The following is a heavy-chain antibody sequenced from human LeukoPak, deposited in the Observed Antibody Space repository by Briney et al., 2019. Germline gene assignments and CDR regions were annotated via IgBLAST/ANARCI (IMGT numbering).Heavy chain of an antibody. Sequence: SETLSLTCTVSGGSISSYYWSWIRQPPGKGLEWIGYIYYSGNTNYNPSLKSRVTISVDTSKNQFSLKLSSVTAADTAVYYCARDRPLLDGMGLDYWGQGTLVTVSS. CDR3: ARDRPLLDGMGLDY. CDR1: GGSISSYY. J-gene: IGHJ4*02. D-gene: IGHD3-10*01. V-gene: IGHV4-59*01. CDR2: IYYSGNT.